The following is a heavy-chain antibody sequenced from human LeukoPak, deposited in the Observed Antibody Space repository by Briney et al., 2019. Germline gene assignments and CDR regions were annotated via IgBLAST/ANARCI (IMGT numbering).Heavy chain of an antibody. CDR3: ARALPYYDILTGYHHYYYYGMDV. Sequence: SQTLSLTCAVSGGSISSGGYSWSWIRQPPGKGLEWIGEINHSGSTNYNPSLKSRVTTSVDTSKNQFSLKLSSVTAADTAVYYCARALPYYDILTGYHHYYYYGMDVWGQGTTVTVSS. V-gene: IGHV4-30-2*01. CDR1: GGSISSGGYS. J-gene: IGHJ6*02. D-gene: IGHD3-9*01. CDR2: INHSGST.